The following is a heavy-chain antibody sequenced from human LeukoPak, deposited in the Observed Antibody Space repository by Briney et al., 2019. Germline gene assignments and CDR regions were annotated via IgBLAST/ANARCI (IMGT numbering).Heavy chain of an antibody. D-gene: IGHD2-15*01. CDR3: AREVSSGAFDI. CDR1: GFTFSSYG. Sequence: PGRSLRLSCAASGFTFSSYGMHWVRQAPGKGLEWVAVIWYDGSNKYYADSVKGRFTISRDNSKNTLYLQMNSLRAEDTAVYYCAREVSSGAFDIWGQGTMVTVSS. J-gene: IGHJ3*02. V-gene: IGHV3-33*01. CDR2: IWYDGSNK.